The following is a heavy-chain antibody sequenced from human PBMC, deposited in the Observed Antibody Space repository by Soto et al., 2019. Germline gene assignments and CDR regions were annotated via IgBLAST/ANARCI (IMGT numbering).Heavy chain of an antibody. CDR1: GGSISSYY. CDR2: IYYSGST. D-gene: IGHD3-22*01. CDR3: ARASYYYDSSGDY. Sequence: PSETLSLTCTDSGGSISSYYWTWVRQPPGKGLEWIGYIYYSGSTNYNPSLKSRVTISVDTSKNQFSLKLSSVTAADTAVYYCARASYYYDSSGDYWGQGTLVTVSS. J-gene: IGHJ4*02. V-gene: IGHV4-59*01.